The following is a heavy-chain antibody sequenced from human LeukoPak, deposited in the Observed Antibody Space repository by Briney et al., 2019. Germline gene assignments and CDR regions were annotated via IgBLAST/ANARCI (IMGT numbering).Heavy chain of an antibody. V-gene: IGHV3-9*01. Sequence: GGSLRLSCAASGFTFDDYAMHWVRQAPGKGLEWVSGISWNSGSIGYADSVKGRFTISRDNAKNSLYLQMNSLRAEDTALYYCAKDFHYGCLDYWGQGTLVTVSS. D-gene: IGHD3-10*01. J-gene: IGHJ4*02. CDR1: GFTFDDYA. CDR2: ISWNSGSI. CDR3: AKDFHYGCLDY.